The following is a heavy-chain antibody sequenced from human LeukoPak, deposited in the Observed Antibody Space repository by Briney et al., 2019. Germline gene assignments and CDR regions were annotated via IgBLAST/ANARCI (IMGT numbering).Heavy chain of an antibody. D-gene: IGHD1-7*01. J-gene: IGHJ4*02. V-gene: IGHV3-7*05. CDR2: IKPDGSDQ. Sequence: GGALRLSCAASGFTFTDYWMNWVRQAPGKGLEWVANIKPDGSDQYYVDSVKGRFTISRDNAKNSLSLQMNSLRAKDTAVYYCASENFVNWGQGTLVTVSS. CDR3: ASENFVN. CDR1: GFTFTDYW.